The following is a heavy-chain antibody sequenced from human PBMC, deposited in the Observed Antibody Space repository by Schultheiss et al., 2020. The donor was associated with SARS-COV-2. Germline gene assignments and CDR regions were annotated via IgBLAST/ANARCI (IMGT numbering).Heavy chain of an antibody. CDR3: ARDIRNQLQAGRDY. J-gene: IGHJ4*02. D-gene: IGHD2-2*01. Sequence: GGSLRLSCAASGFTFSNSDMNWVHQSPGKGLEWVAVISYDGSNKYYADSVKGRFTISRDNAKNSLYLQMNSLRAEDTAVYYCARDIRNQLQAGRDYWGQGTLVTVSS. V-gene: IGHV3-30-3*01. CDR1: GFTFSNSD. CDR2: ISYDGSNK.